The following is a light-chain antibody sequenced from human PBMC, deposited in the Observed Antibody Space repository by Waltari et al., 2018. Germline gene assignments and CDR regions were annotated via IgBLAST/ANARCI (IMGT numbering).Light chain of an antibody. CDR3: HQYNNWPPYT. J-gene: IGKJ2*01. CDR1: QNVYSN. CDR2: GAS. Sequence: EVVMTQSPATLSVSPGERATLSCRASQNVYSNLAWYQQKPGQAPRLLIYGASSTAPGIPARFSGSGSGTDFTLTISSLQSEDFAVYYCHQYNNWPPYTFGQGTKLEIK. V-gene: IGKV3-15*01.